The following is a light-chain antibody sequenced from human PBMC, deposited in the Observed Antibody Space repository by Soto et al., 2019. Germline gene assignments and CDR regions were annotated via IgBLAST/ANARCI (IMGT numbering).Light chain of an antibody. CDR1: SSNIGAGYD. CDR3: QSFDTRLNSVV. J-gene: IGLJ2*01. CDR2: GNN. V-gene: IGLV1-40*01. Sequence: QAVVTQPPSVSGAPGQRVTISCTGSSSNIGAGYDVHWYQQFPGTAPKLLIYGNNNRPSGVTDRFSGSKSGTSASLAITLLHAEAEADYYCQSFDTRLNSVVFGGGTQLTVL.